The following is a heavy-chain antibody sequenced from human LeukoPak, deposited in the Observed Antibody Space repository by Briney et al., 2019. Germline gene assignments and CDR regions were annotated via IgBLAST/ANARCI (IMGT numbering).Heavy chain of an antibody. CDR1: GFTFSSYS. J-gene: IGHJ6*02. Sequence: PGGSLRLSWAASGFTFSSYSMNWGRQAPGEGLGWGLYISGSTSTIYYADSVEGRFTISRDNAKNSLYLQMNSLRVEDTAVYYCARGPGRNFTVAGANYYGMDVWGQGTTVTVSS. V-gene: IGHV3-48*04. CDR2: ISGSTSTI. CDR3: ARGPGRNFTVAGANYYGMDV. D-gene: IGHD6-19*01.